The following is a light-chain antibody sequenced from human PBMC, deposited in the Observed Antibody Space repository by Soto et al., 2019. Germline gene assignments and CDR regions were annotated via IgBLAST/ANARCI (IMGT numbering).Light chain of an antibody. V-gene: IGLV2-14*01. CDR1: SSDVGGYNY. CDR3: SSYTTTKNCV. Sequence: QSVLTQPASVSGSPGQSITISCTGTSSDVGGYNYVSWYQQQAGKAPKLLIYEVNYRPSGVYDRFSGSKYGTTASLTISGLQAEDEADYYCSSYTTTKNCVFGTGTKVTVL. J-gene: IGLJ1*01. CDR2: EVN.